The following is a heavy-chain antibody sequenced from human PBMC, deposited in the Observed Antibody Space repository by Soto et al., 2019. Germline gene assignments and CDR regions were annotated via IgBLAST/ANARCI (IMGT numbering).Heavy chain of an antibody. V-gene: IGHV3-53*01. D-gene: IGHD3-10*01. J-gene: IGHJ5*02. CDR3: ARERNTMVRGVIIMAGGFDP. CDR2: IYSGGST. Sequence: GSLRLSCAASGFTVSSNYMSWVRQAPGKGLEWVSVIYSGGSTYYADSVKGRFTISRDNSKNTLYLQMNSLRAEDTAVYYCARERNTMVRGVIIMAGGFDPWGQGTLVTVSS. CDR1: GFTVSSNY.